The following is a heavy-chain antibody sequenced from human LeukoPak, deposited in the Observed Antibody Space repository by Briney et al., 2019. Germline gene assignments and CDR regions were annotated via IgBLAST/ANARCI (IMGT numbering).Heavy chain of an antibody. V-gene: IGHV1-8*01. J-gene: IGHJ4*02. D-gene: IGHD6-13*01. CDR2: MNPDSGNT. Sequence: GASVKVSCKASVHTFTSYDINWVRQATGQGLGWMGWMNPDSGNTGYAQKFQGRVTMTRNPSISTAYMELSSLTSEDTAVYYCARRIAAAGVGIVYWGQGTLVTVSS. CDR3: ARRIAAAGVGIVY. CDR1: VHTFTSYD.